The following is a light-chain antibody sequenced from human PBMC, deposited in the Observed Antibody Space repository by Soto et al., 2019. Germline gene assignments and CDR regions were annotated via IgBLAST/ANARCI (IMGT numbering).Light chain of an antibody. CDR2: DAS. V-gene: IGKV1-33*01. CDR3: QQYDNLPPFT. J-gene: IGKJ3*01. CDR1: QDISNY. Sequence: DIQMTQSPSSLSASVGDRVTITCQASQDISNYLNWYQQKPGKAPKLLIYDASNLETGVPSRFSGSGSGTDFTFTISSLHPEDIATYYCQQYDNLPPFTFGPGTKVDIK.